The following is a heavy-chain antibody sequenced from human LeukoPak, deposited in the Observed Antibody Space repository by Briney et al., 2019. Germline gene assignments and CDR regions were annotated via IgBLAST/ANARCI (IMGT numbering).Heavy chain of an antibody. D-gene: IGHD6-13*01. CDR3: ARQQLLHAFYDY. CDR2: INHSGST. CDR1: GGSISSYY. Sequence: KPSETLSLTCTVSGGSISSYYWSWIRQPPGKGLEWIGEINHSGSTNYNPSLKSRVTISVDTSKNQFSLKLTSVTAADTAVYYCARQQLLHAFYDYWGQGTLVTVSS. V-gene: IGHV4-34*01. J-gene: IGHJ4*02.